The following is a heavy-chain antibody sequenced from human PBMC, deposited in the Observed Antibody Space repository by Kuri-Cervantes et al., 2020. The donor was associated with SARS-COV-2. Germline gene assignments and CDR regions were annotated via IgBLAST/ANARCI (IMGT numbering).Heavy chain of an antibody. CDR3: ARVVYSSYPGGLRV. D-gene: IGHD6-6*01. CDR2: IKQDGSEK. J-gene: IGHJ6*04. V-gene: IGHV3-7*01. Sequence: GESLKISCAASGFTFSSYWMSWVRQAPGKGLEWVANIKQDGSEKYYVDSVKGRFTISRDNAKNSLCLQMNSLRAEDTAVYYCARVVYSSYPGGLRVWGKGTTVTVSS. CDR1: GFTFSSYW.